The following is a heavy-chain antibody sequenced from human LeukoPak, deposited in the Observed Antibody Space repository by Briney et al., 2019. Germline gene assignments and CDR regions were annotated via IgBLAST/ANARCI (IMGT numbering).Heavy chain of an antibody. CDR2: IYYSGST. CDR3: ARNTRTPNYYYYYYMDV. J-gene: IGHJ6*03. D-gene: IGHD2/OR15-2a*01. V-gene: IGHV4-59*01. Sequence: PSETLSLTCTVSGGSISSYYWSWIRQPPGKGLEWIGYIYYSGSTNYNPSLKSRVTISVDTSKNQFSLKLSSVTAADTAVYYCARNTRTPNYYYYYYMDVWGKGTTVTVSS. CDR1: GGSISSYY.